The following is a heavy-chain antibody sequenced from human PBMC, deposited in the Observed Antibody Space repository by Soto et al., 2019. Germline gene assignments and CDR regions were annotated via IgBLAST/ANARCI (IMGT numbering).Heavy chain of an antibody. CDR3: ARHGEILASSYYGMQV. V-gene: IGHV5-51*01. Sequence: GESLKISCKGSWYSFTSYWIGWLRQMPGKVLEWMGIIYPGDSDTRYSPSFQGQVTISVDKSISTAYLQWSSLKASDTAMYYCARHGEILASSYYGMQVWGQATTVNVS. D-gene: IGHD2-8*02. CDR1: WYSFTSYW. J-gene: IGHJ6*01. CDR2: IYPGDSDT.